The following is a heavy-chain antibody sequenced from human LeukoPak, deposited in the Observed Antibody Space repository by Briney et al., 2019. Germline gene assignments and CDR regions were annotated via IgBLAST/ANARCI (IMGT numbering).Heavy chain of an antibody. CDR3: AKDTTYSSSWYFYYGMDV. Sequence: GGSLRLSCAASGFTFSKSWMHWVRQAPGKGLEWVANIKQDGSDKYYVDSVKGRFTISRDNAENTLYLQMNSLRAEDTAVYYCAKDTTYSSSWYFYYGMDVWGQGTTVTVSS. CDR1: GFTFSKSW. CDR2: IKQDGSDK. V-gene: IGHV3-7*01. J-gene: IGHJ6*02. D-gene: IGHD6-13*01.